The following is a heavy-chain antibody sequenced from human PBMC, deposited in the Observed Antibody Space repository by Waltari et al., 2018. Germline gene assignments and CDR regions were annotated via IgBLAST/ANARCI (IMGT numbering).Heavy chain of an antibody. Sequence: EVQLVESGGDLVLPGGSLRFSCVASGFTFRTYEMTWVRQASGKGLEWLSYISSSSNTIYYADSVKGRFTISRDNAKNSLYLQMNSLRAEDTAVYYCARELLGYVGATPPYDNWGQGTLVTVSS. D-gene: IGHD1-26*01. J-gene: IGHJ4*02. CDR3: ARELLGYVGATPPYDN. V-gene: IGHV3-48*03. CDR2: ISSSSNTI. CDR1: GFTFRTYE.